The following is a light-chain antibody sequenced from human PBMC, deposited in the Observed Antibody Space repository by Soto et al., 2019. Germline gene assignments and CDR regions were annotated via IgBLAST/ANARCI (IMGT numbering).Light chain of an antibody. V-gene: IGKV1-5*01. J-gene: IGKJ1*01. CDR2: DVS. CDR1: QSISSW. CDR3: QQYNDYWT. Sequence: DIQMTPSPSTLSASVGDRVTITCRASQSISSWLAWYQQKPGKAPKLLIYDVSILESGVPSRFSGSGSGTEFTLTISSLQPEDFATDDCQQYNDYWTFGQGTKVDIK.